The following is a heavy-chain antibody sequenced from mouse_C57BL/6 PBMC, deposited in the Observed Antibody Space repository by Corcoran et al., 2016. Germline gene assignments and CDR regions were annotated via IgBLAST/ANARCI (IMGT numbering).Heavy chain of an antibody. CDR2: INTYSGVP. CDR3: ARRVSNYDFDY. D-gene: IGHD2-5*01. V-gene: IGHV9-3*01. Sequence: QIQLVQSGPELKKPGETVKISCKASGYTFTTYGMSWVKQAPGKGLKWMGWINTYSGVPTYADDFKGRFAFSLETSASTAYLQINNLKNEDTATYFCARRVSNYDFDYWGQGTTLTVSS. CDR1: GYTFTTYG. J-gene: IGHJ2*01.